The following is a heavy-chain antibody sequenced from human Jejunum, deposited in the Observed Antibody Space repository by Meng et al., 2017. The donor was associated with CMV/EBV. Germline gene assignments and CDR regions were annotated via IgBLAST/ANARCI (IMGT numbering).Heavy chain of an antibody. Sequence: VQVVQSGGVMGQPGVPQLLSRASSGFNVNRYDISWVRQAQGNGLEWVSTSTTGTTLYADSVKGRFTISRDNSKNTFYLQMNSLRAEDTALFFCAKGSDGGGGFFDHWGQGTLVTVSS. CDR1: GFNVNRYD. CDR2: STTGTT. V-gene: IGHV3-23*04. J-gene: IGHJ4*02. CDR3: AKGSDGGGGFFDH. D-gene: IGHD3-10*01.